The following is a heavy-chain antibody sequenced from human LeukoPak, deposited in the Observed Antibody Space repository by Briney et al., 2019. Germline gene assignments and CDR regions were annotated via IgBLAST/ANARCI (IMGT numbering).Heavy chain of an antibody. J-gene: IGHJ4*02. V-gene: IGHV4-61*01. D-gene: IGHD2-21*01. CDR2: IYYSAST. Sequence: SEILSLTCTVSGGSVSSGSYFWSWIRQPPGEVLEWIGYIYYSASTNYNPSLESRVTISVDTSKNQFSLKLSSVTAADTAVYYCARAIVPGRWNFDYWGQGTLFTVSS. CDR1: GGSVSSGSYF. CDR3: ARAIVPGRWNFDY.